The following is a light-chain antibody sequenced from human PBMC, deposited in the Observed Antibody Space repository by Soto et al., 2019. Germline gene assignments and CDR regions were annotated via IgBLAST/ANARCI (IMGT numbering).Light chain of an antibody. CDR3: GTWDTTLNVWV. Sequence: QSVLTQPPSVSAAPGQTVTISCSGSSSSVGHESVSWYQSLPGTATKLLIYDNYKRPSGIPDRFSGSQSGTSATLGITGLQTGDEADYYCGTWDTTLNVWVFGGGTKLTVL. V-gene: IGLV1-51*01. CDR2: DNY. J-gene: IGLJ3*02. CDR1: SSSVGHES.